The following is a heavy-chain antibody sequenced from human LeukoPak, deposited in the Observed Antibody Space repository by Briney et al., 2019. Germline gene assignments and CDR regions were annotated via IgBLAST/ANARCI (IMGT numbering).Heavy chain of an antibody. J-gene: IGHJ5*02. Sequence: GASVKVSCKASGYTFTSYAINWVRQATGQGLEWMGWMNPNSGNTGYAQKFQGRGTMTRNTSISTAYMELSSLRSEDTAVYYCASAPMYRSSVRGRVIWFDPWGQGTLVTVSS. V-gene: IGHV1-8*01. CDR1: GYTFTSYA. CDR3: ASAPMYRSSVRGRVIWFDP. CDR2: MNPNSGNT. D-gene: IGHD3-10*01.